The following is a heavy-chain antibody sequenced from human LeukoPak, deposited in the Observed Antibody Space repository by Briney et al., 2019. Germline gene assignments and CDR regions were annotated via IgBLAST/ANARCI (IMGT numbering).Heavy chain of an antibody. J-gene: IGHJ4*02. D-gene: IGHD6-6*01. CDR3: ARWPYSSSYYFDY. Sequence: GGSLRLSCAASRFTLDDYAMHWVRQAPGKGLEWVSGISWNGDIIGYADSVKGRFTISRDNAQKSLYLQMNRLRAEDTALYYCARWPYSSSYYFDYWGQGTLVTVSS. CDR1: RFTLDDYA. CDR2: ISWNGDII. V-gene: IGHV3-9*01.